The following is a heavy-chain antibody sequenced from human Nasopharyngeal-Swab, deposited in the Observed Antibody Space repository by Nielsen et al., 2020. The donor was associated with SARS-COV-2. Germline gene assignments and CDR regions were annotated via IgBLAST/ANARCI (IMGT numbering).Heavy chain of an antibody. D-gene: IGHD3-22*01. V-gene: IGHV1-8*01. CDR1: GYTFTSYD. Sequence: ASVKVSCKASGYTFTSYDTNWVRQATGQALEWMGWMNPNSGNTGYAQKFQGRVTMTRNTSISTAYMELSSLRSGDTAVYYCARLGASSRMGTMIVVALYYFDYWGQGTLVTVSS. CDR3: ARLGASSRMGTMIVVALYYFDY. CDR2: MNPNSGNT. J-gene: IGHJ4*02.